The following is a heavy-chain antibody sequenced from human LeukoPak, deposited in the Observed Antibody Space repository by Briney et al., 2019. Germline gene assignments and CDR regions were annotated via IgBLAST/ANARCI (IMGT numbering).Heavy chain of an antibody. CDR2: INHSGST. D-gene: IGHD3-9*01. Sequence: PSETLSLTCAVYGGSFSGYYWSWIRQPPGKGLEWIGEINHSGSTNYNPSLKSRVTISVDTSKNQFSLKLSSVTAADTAVYYCARLVLRYFDWSIRWANFDYWGQGTLVTVSS. CDR1: GGSFSGYY. V-gene: IGHV4-34*01. CDR3: ARLVLRYFDWSIRWANFDY. J-gene: IGHJ4*02.